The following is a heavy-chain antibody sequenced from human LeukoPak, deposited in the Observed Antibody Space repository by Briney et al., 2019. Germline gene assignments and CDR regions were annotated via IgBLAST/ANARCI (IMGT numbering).Heavy chain of an antibody. CDR2: ISAYNGNT. CDR1: GYTFTSYG. V-gene: IGHV1-18*01. D-gene: IGHD3-22*01. Sequence: ASVKVSCKASGYTFTSYGISWVRQAPGQGLEWMGRISAYNGNTNYAQKLQGRVTMTTDTSTSTAYMELRSLRSDDTAVYYCARDPLNYYDSSGYYPWFDPWGQGTLVTVSS. CDR3: ARDPLNYYDSSGYYPWFDP. J-gene: IGHJ5*02.